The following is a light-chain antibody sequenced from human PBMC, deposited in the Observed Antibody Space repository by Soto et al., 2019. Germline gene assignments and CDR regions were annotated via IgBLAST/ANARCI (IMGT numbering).Light chain of an antibody. V-gene: IGKV3-15*01. CDR3: QQYNIWSSIT. Sequence: EIVMTQSPATLSVSPGERATLSCRASQSISSKVGWYQQKPGQAPRLLIYGASTRATGVPPSFSGSGSGTEFTLTISSLQSEDFAVYYCQQYNIWSSITFGQGTRLEIK. CDR1: QSISSK. J-gene: IGKJ5*01. CDR2: GAS.